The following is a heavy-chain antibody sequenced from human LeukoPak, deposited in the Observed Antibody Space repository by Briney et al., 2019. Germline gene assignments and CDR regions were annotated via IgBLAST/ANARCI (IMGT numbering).Heavy chain of an antibody. D-gene: IGHD6-6*01. J-gene: IGHJ4*02. Sequence: SVKVSCKASGGTFSSYAISWVRQAPGQGLEWMGGIIPIFGTANYAQKFQGRVTITADESTSTAYMELSSLRSEDTAVYYCAREANIAARGAYFDYWGQGTLVTVSS. CDR2: IIPIFGTA. V-gene: IGHV1-69*13. CDR1: GGTFSSYA. CDR3: AREANIAARGAYFDY.